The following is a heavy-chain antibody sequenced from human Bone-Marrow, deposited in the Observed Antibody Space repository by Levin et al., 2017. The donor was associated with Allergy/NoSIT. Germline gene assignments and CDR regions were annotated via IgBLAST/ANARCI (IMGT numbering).Heavy chain of an antibody. D-gene: IGHD4-17*01. J-gene: IGHJ4*02. V-gene: IGHV4-39*07. CDR3: ARSGGVRSGDYAI. CDR1: GGSIRSSDYY. CDR2: IHYSGST. Sequence: SQTLSLPCTVSGGSIRSSDYYWAWIRQPPGKGLEWTGTIHYSGSTYYSPSLKSRVTISVDTSKNQFSLKLTSVTAADTAVYYCARSGGVRSGDYAIWGQGTLVTVSS.